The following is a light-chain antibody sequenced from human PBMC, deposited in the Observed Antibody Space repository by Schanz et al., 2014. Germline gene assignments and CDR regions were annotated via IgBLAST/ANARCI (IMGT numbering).Light chain of an antibody. CDR1: SGSVSTSSY. Sequence: QAVVTQEPSFSVSPGGTVTLTCGLSSGSVSTSSYPSWYQQTPGQAPRTLIYSTNTRSSGVPDRFSGSISGDKAALTITGAQADDESDYYCVLYMGSGSWVFGGGTKLTVL. CDR2: STN. CDR3: VLYMGSGSWV. J-gene: IGLJ3*02. V-gene: IGLV8-61*01.